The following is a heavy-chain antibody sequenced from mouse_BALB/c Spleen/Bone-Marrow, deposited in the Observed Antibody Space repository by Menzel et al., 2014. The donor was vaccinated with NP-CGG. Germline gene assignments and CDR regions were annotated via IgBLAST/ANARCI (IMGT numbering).Heavy chain of an antibody. Sequence: VQVEQSGAELMKPGASVKISCKATGYTFSSLWIQWLKQRPGHGLEWIGEIFPGSNSINYNEKFKGKATFTADTSSNTANMQLSSLTYEDSADYYGARYRYYALDYWGQGTSVTVSS. J-gene: IGHJ4*01. V-gene: IGHV1-9*01. CDR2: IFPGSNSI. D-gene: IGHD2-14*01. CDR3: ARYRYYALDY. CDR1: GYTFSSLW.